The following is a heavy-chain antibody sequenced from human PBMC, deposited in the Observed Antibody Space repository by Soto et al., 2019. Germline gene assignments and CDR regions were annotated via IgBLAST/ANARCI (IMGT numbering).Heavy chain of an antibody. J-gene: IGHJ4*02. CDR2: IIPFLGVT. CDR1: GGTFSPYT. V-gene: IGHV1-69*08. D-gene: IGHD3-10*01. Sequence: QVQLVQSGAEVKKPGSSVKDSCKASGGTFSPYTVNWVRQAPGQGLACMGRIIPFLGVTNYAQKFQARVTLTADTSTTTAYLELSGLRFEDTAVYYCAGDWESTVSTWSFGAFWGRGTLVTVSS. CDR3: AGDWESTVSTWSFGAF.